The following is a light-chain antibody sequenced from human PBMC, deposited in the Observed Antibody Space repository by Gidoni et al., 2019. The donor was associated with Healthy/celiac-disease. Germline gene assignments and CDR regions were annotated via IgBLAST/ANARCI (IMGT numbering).Light chain of an antibody. CDR2: DAS. J-gene: IGKJ1*01. Sequence: EIVLTQSPATLSLSSGEGATLSCRASQSVSSYLAWYQQKPGQAPRLLIYDASNRATGIPARFSGSGSGTDFTLTISSLEPEDFAVYYCQQRSNWPWTFGQGTKVEIK. V-gene: IGKV3-11*01. CDR3: QQRSNWPWT. CDR1: QSVSSY.